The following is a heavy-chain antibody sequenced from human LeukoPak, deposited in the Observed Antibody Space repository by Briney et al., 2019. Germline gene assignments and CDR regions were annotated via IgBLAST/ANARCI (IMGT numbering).Heavy chain of an antibody. CDR1: RFTFSSYG. D-gene: IGHD1-1*01. CDR3: AKEYGYDYNYFYSMDV. J-gene: IGHJ6*03. CDR2: IRYDGSNK. V-gene: IGHV3-30*02. Sequence: GGSLRLSCAASRFTFSSYGIHWVRQAPGKGLEWVAFIRYDGSNKYHADSVKGRFTISRDNSKNTVYLQMNSLRAEDTAVYFCAKEYGYDYNYFYSMDVWGKGTTVTISS.